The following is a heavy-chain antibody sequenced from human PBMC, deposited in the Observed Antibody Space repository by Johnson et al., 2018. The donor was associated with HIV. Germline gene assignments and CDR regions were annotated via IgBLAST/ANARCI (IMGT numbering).Heavy chain of an antibody. Sequence: QVQLVESGGGLVQPGGSLRLSCAASGFTFSSYGMHWVRQAPGKGLEWVAVISYDGSNEYYADSVKGRFTISRDNSKNTLYLQMNSLRAEDTAVYYCAREVGNAGAFDIWGQGTMVTVSS. D-gene: IGHD1-26*01. CDR2: ISYDGSNE. V-gene: IGHV3-30*19. CDR1: GFTFSSYG. CDR3: AREVGNAGAFDI. J-gene: IGHJ3*02.